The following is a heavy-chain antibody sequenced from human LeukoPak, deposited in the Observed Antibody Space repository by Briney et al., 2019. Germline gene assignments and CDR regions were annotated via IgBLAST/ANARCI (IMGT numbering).Heavy chain of an antibody. V-gene: IGHV3-48*03. CDR1: GFTFRSYE. J-gene: IGHJ4*02. D-gene: IGHD4-17*01. CDR3: ARGDGYGDRQYYADY. Sequence: PGGSLRLPCAASGFTFRSYEMNWVRQAPGKGLEWVSYISSSGSTIYYADSVKGRFTISRDNAKNSLYLQMNSLRAEDTAVYYCARGDGYGDRQYYADYWGQGTLVTVSS. CDR2: ISSSGSTI.